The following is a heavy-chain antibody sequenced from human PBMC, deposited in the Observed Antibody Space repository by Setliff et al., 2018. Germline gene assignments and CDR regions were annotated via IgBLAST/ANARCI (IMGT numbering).Heavy chain of an antibody. CDR1: SYSISTNYY. J-gene: IGHJ4*02. D-gene: IGHD3-10*01. CDR2: IYHSGST. CDR3: ARVGAVNYDFDS. V-gene: IGHV4-38-2*01. Sequence: ASETLSLTCAVSSYSISTNYYWGWIRQPPGKGLEWIGRIYHSGSTYYNPSLKSRVTISVDTSKNQFSLKLTSVTAADTAVYYCARVGAVNYDFDSWGQGTLVTVSS.